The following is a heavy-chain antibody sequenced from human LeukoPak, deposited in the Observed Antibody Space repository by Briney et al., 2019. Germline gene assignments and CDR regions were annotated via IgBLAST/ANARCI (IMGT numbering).Heavy chain of an antibody. J-gene: IGHJ4*02. V-gene: IGHV4-59*08. CDR3: ARHGKSAGAWFFDS. CDR2: IHQSGST. CDR1: SGSISTYC. D-gene: IGHD6-13*01. Sequence: KPSETLSLTCTVSSGSISTYCWSWIRQPPGKGLEWIGYIHQSGSTDYSPSLKSRVTMSVGTSKSQFSLKLSSVTAADTAVYYCARHGKSAGAWFFDSWGQGTLVTVSS.